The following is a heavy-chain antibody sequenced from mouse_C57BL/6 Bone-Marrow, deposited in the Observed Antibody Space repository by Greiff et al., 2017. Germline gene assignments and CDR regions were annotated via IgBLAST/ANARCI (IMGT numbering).Heavy chain of an antibody. V-gene: IGHV5-4*01. CDR1: GFTFSSYA. CDR3: AREGLRAWFAY. Sequence: EVKLVESGGGLVKPGGSLKLSCAASGFTFSSYAMSWVRQTPEKRLEWVATISDGGSYTYYPDNVKGRFTSSRDNAKNNLYLQMSHLKSEDTAMYYCAREGLRAWFAYWGQGTLVTVSA. J-gene: IGHJ3*01. D-gene: IGHD2-4*01. CDR2: ISDGGSYT.